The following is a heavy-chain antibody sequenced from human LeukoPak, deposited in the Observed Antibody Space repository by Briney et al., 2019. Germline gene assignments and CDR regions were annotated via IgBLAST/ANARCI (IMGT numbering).Heavy chain of an antibody. CDR3: ARGYRPLMYYFDY. J-gene: IGHJ4*02. Sequence: GGSLRLSCAASGFTVSSNYMSWVRQAPGKGLEWVSVISGSGGSTYYADSVKGRFTISRDNAKNSLYLQMNSLRAEDTAVYYCARGYRPLMYYFDYWGQGTLVTVSS. V-gene: IGHV3-53*01. CDR1: GFTVSSNY. CDR2: ISGSGGST. D-gene: IGHD1-14*01.